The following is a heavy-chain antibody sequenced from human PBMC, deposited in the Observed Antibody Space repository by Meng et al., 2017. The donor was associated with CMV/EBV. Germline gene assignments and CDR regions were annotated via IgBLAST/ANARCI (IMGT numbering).Heavy chain of an antibody. CDR3: ARANLYYDFWSGKRLYYYGMDV. V-gene: IGHV4-34*01. J-gene: IGHJ6*02. Sequence: GSLRLSYAVYGGSFSGYYWSWIRQPPGKGLEWIGEINHSGSTNYNPSLKSRVTISVDTSKNQFSLKLSSVTAADTAVYYCARANLYYDFWSGKRLYYYGMDVWGQGTTVTVSS. D-gene: IGHD3-3*01. CDR2: INHSGST. CDR1: GGSFSGYY.